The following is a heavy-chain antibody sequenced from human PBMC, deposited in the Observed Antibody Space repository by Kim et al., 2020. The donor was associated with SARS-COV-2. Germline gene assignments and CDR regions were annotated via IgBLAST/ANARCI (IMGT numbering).Heavy chain of an antibody. CDR1: GFTFSSYS. D-gene: IGHD3-22*01. J-gene: IGHJ6*02. CDR3: ARSPDDSSGYRRLRMDV. Sequence: GGSLRLSCAASGFTFSSYSMNWVRQAPGKGLEWVSSISSSSSYIYYADSVKGRFTISRDNAKNSLYLQMNSLRAEDTAVYYCARSPDDSSGYRRLRMDVWGQGTTVTVSS. CDR2: ISSSSSYI. V-gene: IGHV3-21*01.